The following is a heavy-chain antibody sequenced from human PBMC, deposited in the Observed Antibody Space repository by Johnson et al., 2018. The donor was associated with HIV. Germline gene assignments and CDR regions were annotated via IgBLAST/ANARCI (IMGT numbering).Heavy chain of an antibody. V-gene: IGHV3-11*04. CDR2: ISSGFATI. CDR1: GFMFSNYY. Sequence: QVQLVESGGGLVKPGGSLRLSCAASGFMFSNYYMSWIRQAQGKGLECVSYISSGFATIHYADSVQCRFTISRENAKNSLYLQMNSLRAGDTAVYNCARGSEDAFDIWGQGTMVTVSS. D-gene: IGHD1-26*01. J-gene: IGHJ3*02. CDR3: ARGSEDAFDI.